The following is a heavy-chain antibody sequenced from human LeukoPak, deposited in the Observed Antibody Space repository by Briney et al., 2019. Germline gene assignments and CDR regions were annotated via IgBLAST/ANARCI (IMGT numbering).Heavy chain of an antibody. V-gene: IGHV3-23*01. CDR2: ISGTGGST. J-gene: IGHJ4*02. Sequence: GGSLRLSCGASGLTFINYAKNWVRQAPGKGLEWVSTISGTGGSTDYADSVKGRFTISRDNSQNTLYLQMNSLRAEDTAVYYCAKGQWLVPTTADYFDYWGQGTLVTVSS. D-gene: IGHD6-19*01. CDR3: AKGQWLVPTTADYFDY. CDR1: GLTFINYA.